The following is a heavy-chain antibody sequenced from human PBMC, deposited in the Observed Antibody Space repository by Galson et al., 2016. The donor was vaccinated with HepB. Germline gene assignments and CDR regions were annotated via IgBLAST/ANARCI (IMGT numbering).Heavy chain of an antibody. J-gene: IGHJ3*01. CDR3: TRGEDHYDMSFGAFDL. Sequence: CAISGDSVSSNTATWNWIRQSPSRGLEWLGRTYYRSKWYNDYGKSVKSRITINPDTSKNQFSLELNSVTPEDTAVYYCTRGEDHYDMSFGAFDLWGQGTMGTVTS. D-gene: IGHD3/OR15-3a*01. CDR2: TYYRSKWYN. V-gene: IGHV6-1*01. CDR1: GDSVSSNTAT.